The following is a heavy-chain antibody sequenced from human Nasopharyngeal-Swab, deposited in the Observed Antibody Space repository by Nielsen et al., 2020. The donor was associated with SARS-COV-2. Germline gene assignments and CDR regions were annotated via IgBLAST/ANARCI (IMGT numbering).Heavy chain of an antibody. D-gene: IGHD2-2*01. V-gene: IGHV3-21*01. CDR2: ISSSSAYI. CDR3: GRGRNCVTTSCYGVSGS. CDR1: GFTFNTYS. J-gene: IGHJ5*02. Sequence: GGSLRLSCAASGFTFNTYSMNWVRQAPGRGLEWVSSISSSSAYIYYADSVKGRFTISRDNAKNSLYLQMNSLRAEDTAVYYCGRGRNCVTTSCYGVSGSWGQGTLVTVSS.